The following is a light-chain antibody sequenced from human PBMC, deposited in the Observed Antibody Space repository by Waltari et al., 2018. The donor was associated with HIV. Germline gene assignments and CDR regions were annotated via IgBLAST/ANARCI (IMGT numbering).Light chain of an antibody. CDR3: SSYTSSSTRV. J-gene: IGLJ3*02. Sequence: QSALTQPASVSGSPGPSITISCTGTSSDVGGYNYVSWYQRQPGKAPKLMIYDVNNRPSGVSNRFSGSKSGNTASLTISGLQAEDEADYYCSSYTSSSTRVFGGGTKVTVL. V-gene: IGLV2-14*03. CDR2: DVN. CDR1: SSDVGGYNY.